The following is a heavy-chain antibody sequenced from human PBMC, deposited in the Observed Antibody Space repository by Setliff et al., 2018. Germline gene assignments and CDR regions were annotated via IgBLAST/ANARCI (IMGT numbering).Heavy chain of an antibody. Sequence: PSETLSLTCEVSGGSFSDYYWSWIRQSPGKGLEWLGDFNRTRKIDYGPSLKSRLTISVDTSKKQFSLHLNSVTAADTAMYYCAGGGRYCGGDCYQDDAFDIWGQGTMVTVSS. D-gene: IGHD2-21*02. CDR3: AGGGRYCGGDCYQDDAFDI. J-gene: IGHJ3*02. V-gene: IGHV4-34*01. CDR1: GGSFSDYY. CDR2: FNRTRKI.